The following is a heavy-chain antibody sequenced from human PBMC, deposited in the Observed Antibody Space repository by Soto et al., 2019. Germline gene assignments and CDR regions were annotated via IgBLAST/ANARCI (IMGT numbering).Heavy chain of an antibody. CDR2: IIPIFGTA. D-gene: IGHD2-15*01. CDR3: AREGCWFPNDYYCFGMDV. V-gene: IGHV1-69*01. CDR1: GGTFSSYA. Sequence: QVQLVQSGAEVKKPGSSVKVSCKASGGTFSSYAISWVRQAPGQGLEWMGGIIPIFGTANYAQKFQGRVTIPADESMSTAYMELSSLRSEDTAVYYCAREGCWFPNDYYCFGMDVCGQGTTVTVSS. J-gene: IGHJ6*02.